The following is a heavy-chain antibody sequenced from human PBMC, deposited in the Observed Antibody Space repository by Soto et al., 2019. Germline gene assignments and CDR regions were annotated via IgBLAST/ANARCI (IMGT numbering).Heavy chain of an antibody. V-gene: IGHV3-21*02. D-gene: IGHD1-20*01. CDR1: GFSFSTFT. CDR3: ARETGSYNWNDGLMDL. CDR2: IDTSSTYI. Sequence: EVQLVESGGGLVKPGGSLRLSCAASGFSFSTFTMNWVRQAPGKGLEWVSSIDTSSTYIYYADSVTGRFTISRDNAKKSVYLQMHSLRAEDTAVYYCARETGSYNWNDGLMDLWGQGTTVTVSS. J-gene: IGHJ6*02.